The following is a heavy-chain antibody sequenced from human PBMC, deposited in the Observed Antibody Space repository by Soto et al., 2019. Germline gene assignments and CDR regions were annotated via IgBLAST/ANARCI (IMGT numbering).Heavy chain of an antibody. CDR2: MYTGDSA. CDR3: ERESHTDSLVDY. CDR1: DFIVTNFY. Sequence: PGGSLRLSCTASDFIVTNFYMSWVRQAPGKGLEWVSVMYTGDSAYYADSVRGRFIISRDRWKNTVFLQMSSLRVEDTAVYYCERESHTDSLVDYWGQGTLVTVSS. V-gene: IGHV3-53*01. D-gene: IGHD2-15*01. J-gene: IGHJ4*02.